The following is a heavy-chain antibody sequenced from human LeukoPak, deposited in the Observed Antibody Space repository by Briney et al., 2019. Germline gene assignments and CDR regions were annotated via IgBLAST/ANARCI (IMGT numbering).Heavy chain of an antibody. V-gene: IGHV3-23*01. J-gene: IGHJ4*02. CDR1: GLTFSRFG. CDR3: AKDAYYFDSSTYFIPFDY. CDR2: IICNGHKT. D-gene: IGHD2/OR15-2a*01. Sequence: GGSLKLSCSASGLTFSRFGIRWLRQLSGKGLELVSSIICNGHKTFYGDSVKGRFSVSRDNSKNIPYLQMDNLRADDSALYYCAKDAYYFDSSTYFIPFDYWGQGTLVTVSS.